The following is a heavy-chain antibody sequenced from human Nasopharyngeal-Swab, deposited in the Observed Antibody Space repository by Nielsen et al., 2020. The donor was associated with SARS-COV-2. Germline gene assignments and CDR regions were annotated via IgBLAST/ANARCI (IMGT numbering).Heavy chain of an antibody. V-gene: IGHV3-21*01. J-gene: IGHJ4*02. Sequence: GESLKISCAASGFTFSSYSMNWVRQAPGKGLEWVSSISSSSSYIYYADSVKGRFTISRDNAKNSLYLQMNSLRAEDTAVYYCARVEPRSSGPLDYWGQGTLVTVSS. CDR2: ISSSSSYI. CDR3: ARVEPRSSGPLDY. CDR1: GFTFSSYS. D-gene: IGHD6-19*01.